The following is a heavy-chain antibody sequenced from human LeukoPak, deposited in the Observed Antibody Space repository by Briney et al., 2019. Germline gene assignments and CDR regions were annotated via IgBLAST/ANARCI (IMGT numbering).Heavy chain of an antibody. D-gene: IGHD3-9*01. CDR1: GGSISSYY. CDR3: ARVRLGEISFDY. V-gene: IGHV4-59*12. Sequence: SETLSLTCTVSGGSISSYYWSWIRQPPGKGLEWIGYIYYSGSTNYKPSLKSRVTISVDTSKNQFSLKLSSVTAADTAVYYCARVRLGEISFDYWGQGTLVTVSS. J-gene: IGHJ4*02. CDR2: IYYSGST.